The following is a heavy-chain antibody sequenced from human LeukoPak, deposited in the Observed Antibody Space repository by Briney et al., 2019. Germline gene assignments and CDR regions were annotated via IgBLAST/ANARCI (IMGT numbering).Heavy chain of an antibody. Sequence: SETLSLTCTVSGHSVSTNSYFWGWIRQPPGKGLEWLGRIYYSGSTYYNPSLKSRVTISVDTSKNQFSLNLYSVTAADTAVFYCARSYYYDYRQIDYWGQGTLVTVSS. CDR1: GHSVSTNSYF. CDR2: IYYSGST. CDR3: ARSYYYDYRQIDY. D-gene: IGHD3-22*01. V-gene: IGHV4-39*01. J-gene: IGHJ4*02.